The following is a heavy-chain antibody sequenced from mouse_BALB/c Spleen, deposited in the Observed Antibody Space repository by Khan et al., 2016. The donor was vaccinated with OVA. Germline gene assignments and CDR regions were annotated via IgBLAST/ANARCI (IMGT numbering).Heavy chain of an antibody. CDR3: SRLAYYYKSEGFAY. CDR1: GFTFSTYG. J-gene: IGHJ3*01. V-gene: IGHV5-6*01. D-gene: IGHD1-3*01. CDR2: ISSGGHYT. Sequence: EVQLVESGGDLVKTGGSLKLSCAASGFTFSTYGMSWVRQTPDRRLEWVATISSGGHYTYYIDSVKGRFTIYRDNAKNILYLQMTSLRSEDTAMYYCSRLAYYYKSEGFAYWGQGTLVTVSA.